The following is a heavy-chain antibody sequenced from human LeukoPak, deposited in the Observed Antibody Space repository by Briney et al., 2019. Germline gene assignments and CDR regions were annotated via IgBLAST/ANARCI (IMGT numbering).Heavy chain of an antibody. Sequence: ASVKVSCKASGYTFTTYGISWVRQAPGQGLEWMGWISAYNGNTNYAQKLQGRVTMTTDTSTSTAYMELRSLRSDDTAVYYCARTPVGFNTVTPTDVRYWGQGTLVTVSS. D-gene: IGHD4-17*01. CDR1: GYTFTTYG. J-gene: IGHJ4*02. CDR3: ARTPVGFNTVTPTDVRY. V-gene: IGHV1-18*01. CDR2: ISAYNGNT.